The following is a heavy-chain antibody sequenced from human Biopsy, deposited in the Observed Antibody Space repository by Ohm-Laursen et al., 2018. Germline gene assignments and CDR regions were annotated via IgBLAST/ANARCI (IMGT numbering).Heavy chain of an antibody. CDR1: GKPFSDYQ. CDR2: INQAGTT. J-gene: IGHJ4*02. CDR3: GNEVHGRDY. V-gene: IGHV4-34*01. D-gene: IGHD2-15*01. Sequence: GTLSLTCAVLGKPFSDYQWSWIRQPPGKGLEWIGQINQAGTTNYNPSLKSRVSISADASKYEFSLRLTSVTAADTAVYLCGNEVHGRDYWGLGAQVTVSS.